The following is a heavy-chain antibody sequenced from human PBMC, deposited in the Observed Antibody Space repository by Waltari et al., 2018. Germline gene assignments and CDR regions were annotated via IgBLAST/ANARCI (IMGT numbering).Heavy chain of an antibody. D-gene: IGHD5-18*01. CDR3: AISRGYSYGYDY. V-gene: IGHV3-23*01. CDR2: ISGSCGST. J-gene: IGHJ4*02. Sequence: EVQLLESGGGLVQPGGSLRLSCAASGFTFSSYAMSWVRQAPGKGLEWVSAISGSCGSTYYADSVKGRFTISRDNSKNTLYLQMNSLRAEDTAVYYCAISRGYSYGYDYWGQGTLVTVSS. CDR1: GFTFSSYA.